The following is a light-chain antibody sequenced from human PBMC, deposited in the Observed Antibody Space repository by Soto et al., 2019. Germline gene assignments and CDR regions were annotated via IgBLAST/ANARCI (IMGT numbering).Light chain of an antibody. J-gene: IGKJ5*01. CDR3: MQGTHWPLT. CDR1: QSLVYSDGNTY. Sequence: DVVLTQSPLSLPVTLGQPASISCRSSQSLVYSDGNTYLNWFHQRPGQSPRRLIFKGSSRDSGVPDRFSGSGSGTDFTLRISRVEAEDVGVYYCMQGTHWPLTFGQGTRLEIK. V-gene: IGKV2-30*01. CDR2: KGS.